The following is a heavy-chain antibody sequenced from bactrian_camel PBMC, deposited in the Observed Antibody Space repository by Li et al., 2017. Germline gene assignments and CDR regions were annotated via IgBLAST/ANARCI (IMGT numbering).Heavy chain of an antibody. Sequence: HVQLVESGGDSVQAGGALRLSCEGSGSINNNYVMGWFRQAPGKEREGVACLYPSGSTFYTDSVKGRFSISRDNAKGTLYLQLNDLKPEDTALYYCATDPEGPGPAALARGDWSGYEFLYAGQGTQVTVS. CDR1: GSINNNYV. CDR2: LYPSGST. D-gene: IGHD4*01. J-gene: IGHJ4*01. CDR3: ATDPEGPGPAALARGDWSGYEFLY. V-gene: IGHV3S53*01.